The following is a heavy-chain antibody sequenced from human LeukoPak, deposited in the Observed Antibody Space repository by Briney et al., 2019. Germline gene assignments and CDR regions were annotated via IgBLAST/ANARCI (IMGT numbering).Heavy chain of an antibody. V-gene: IGHV3-7*03. CDR1: GFTFSPYW. J-gene: IGHJ4*02. CDR3: ARGDRRFEY. CDR2: IKEDGSER. Sequence: GGSLRLSCAASGFTFSPYWMTWVRQAPGKGLEWVANIKEDGSERYYVDSVKGRFTISRDNAKNSLYLQMNSLRAEDTAVYYCARGDRRFEYWGQGILVTVSS. D-gene: IGHD2-21*01.